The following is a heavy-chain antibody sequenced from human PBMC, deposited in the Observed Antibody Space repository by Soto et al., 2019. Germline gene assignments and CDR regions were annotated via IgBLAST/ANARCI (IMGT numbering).Heavy chain of an antibody. CDR1: GFTFNSYA. Sequence: EVQLLESGGGFVQPGGSLRLSCAASGFTFNSYAMSWVRQAPGKGLQWVSAISGSGGSTYYADSVRGRFTISRDNSKNTLYLQMRTLIADDTAVYYCAKDRQLEFPYNCLDPWGQGTLVTVSS. V-gene: IGHV3-23*01. CDR2: ISGSGGST. D-gene: IGHD3-3*01. CDR3: AKDRQLEFPYNCLDP. J-gene: IGHJ5*02.